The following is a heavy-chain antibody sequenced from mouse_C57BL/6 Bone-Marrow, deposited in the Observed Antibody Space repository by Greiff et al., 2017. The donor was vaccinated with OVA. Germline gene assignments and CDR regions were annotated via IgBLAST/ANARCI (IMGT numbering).Heavy chain of an antibody. CDR1: GYSFTDYN. V-gene: IGHV1-39*01. J-gene: IGHJ2*01. CDR3: ARAGITTVVATGQVDY. Sequence: SGPELVKPGASVKISCKASGYSFTDYNMNWVKQSNGKSLEWIGVINPNYGTTSYNQKFKGKATLTVDQSSSTAYMQLNSLTSEDSAVYYCARAGITTVVATGQVDYWGQGTTLTVSS. CDR2: INPNYGTT. D-gene: IGHD1-1*01.